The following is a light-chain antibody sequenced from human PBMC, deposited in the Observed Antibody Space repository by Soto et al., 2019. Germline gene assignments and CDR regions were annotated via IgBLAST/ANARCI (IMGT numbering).Light chain of an antibody. V-gene: IGKV3-15*01. Sequence: EIGLTQSAPMLSVSPGESATLSCRASQSISRSLAWYQQKPAQAPRLLISDASTRATGIPARFSGSGSGTEFTLTISSLQSQDFAVYYCQQRSNWPPITFGQGTRLEIK. CDR3: QQRSNWPPIT. CDR1: QSISRS. CDR2: DAS. J-gene: IGKJ5*01.